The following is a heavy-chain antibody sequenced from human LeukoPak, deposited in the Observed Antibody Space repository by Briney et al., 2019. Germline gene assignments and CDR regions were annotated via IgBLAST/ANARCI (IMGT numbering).Heavy chain of an antibody. CDR1: GYTFTGYY. D-gene: IGHD3-22*01. CDR3: ASMGYDSSGYYHNDAFDI. J-gene: IGHJ3*02. V-gene: IGHV1-2*06. Sequence: ASVKVSCKASGYTFTGYYMHWVRQAPGQGLEWMGRINPNSGGTNYAQKFQGRVTMTRDTSINTAYMELSRLTSDDTAVYYCASMGYDSSGYYHNDAFDIWGQGTMVTVSP. CDR2: INPNSGGT.